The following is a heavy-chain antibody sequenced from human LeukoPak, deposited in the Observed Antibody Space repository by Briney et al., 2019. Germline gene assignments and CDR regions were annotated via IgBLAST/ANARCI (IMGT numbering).Heavy chain of an antibody. CDR2: INPNSGGT. J-gene: IGHJ3*02. CDR1: GYTFTGYY. D-gene: IGHD2-2*02. V-gene: IGHV1-2*02. Sequence: ASVKVSCKASGYTFTGYYMHWVRQAPGQGLEWMGWINPNSGGTNYAQKFQGRVTMTRDTSISTAYMDLSRLRSDDTAVYYCARQGYCSSTACYTATFDIWGQGTMVTVSS. CDR3: ARQGYCSSTACYTATFDI.